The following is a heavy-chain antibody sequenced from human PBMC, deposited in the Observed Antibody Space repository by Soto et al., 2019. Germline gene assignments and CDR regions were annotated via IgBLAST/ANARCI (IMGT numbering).Heavy chain of an antibody. CDR3: AREGYCSGGSCYPDSGYFDL. Sequence: QLQLQESGSGLVKPSQTLSLTCAVSGGSISSGGYSWSWIRQPPGKGLEWIGYIYHSGSTYYNPSLKSRVTISVDRSKNQFSLKLSSVTAADTAVYYCAREGYCSGGSCYPDSGYFDLWGRGTLVTVSS. D-gene: IGHD2-15*01. V-gene: IGHV4-30-2*01. CDR2: IYHSGST. CDR1: GGSISSGGYS. J-gene: IGHJ2*01.